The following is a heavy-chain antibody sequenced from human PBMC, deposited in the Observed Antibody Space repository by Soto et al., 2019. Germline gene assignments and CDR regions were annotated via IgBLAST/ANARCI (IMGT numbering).Heavy chain of an antibody. CDR1: RFTFSSYS. CDR2: ISSSSSYI. J-gene: IGHJ4*02. D-gene: IGHD3-9*01. V-gene: IGHV3-21*01. CDR3: ARVETYYDILTGYYV. Sequence: GSLRISCAASRFTFSSYSINWVLPTPVKGLELVSSISSSSSYIYYADSVKGRFTISRDNAKNSLYLQMNSLRAEDTAVYYCARVETYYDILTGYYVWGQGTLVTVSS.